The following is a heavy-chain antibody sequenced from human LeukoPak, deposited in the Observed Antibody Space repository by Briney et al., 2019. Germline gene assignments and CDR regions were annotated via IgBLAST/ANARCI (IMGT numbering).Heavy chain of an antibody. J-gene: IGHJ5*02. Sequence: SETLSLTCTVSGGSISSYYWSWIRQPPGKGLEWIGYIYYSGSTNYNPSLKSRVTISVDTSKNQFSLKLSSVTAADTAVYYCARHSHGGNSNWFDPWGQGTLVTVSS. CDR3: ARHSHGGNSNWFDP. V-gene: IGHV4-59*08. CDR1: GGSISSYY. D-gene: IGHD4-23*01. CDR2: IYYSGST.